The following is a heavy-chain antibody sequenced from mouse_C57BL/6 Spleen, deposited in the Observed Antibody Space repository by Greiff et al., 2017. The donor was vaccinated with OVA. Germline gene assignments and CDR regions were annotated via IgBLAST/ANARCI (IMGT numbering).Heavy chain of an antibody. Sequence: EVHLVESGGGLVKPGGSLKLSCAASGFTFSDYGMHWVRQAPGKGLEWVAYISSGSSNIYYAETVKGRFTISRDNAKNTLFLQMTSLSSEDTAMYYCARLPFAYWGQGTLVTVSA. CDR1: GFTFSDYG. V-gene: IGHV5-17*01. J-gene: IGHJ3*01. CDR3: ARLPFAY. CDR2: ISSGSSNI.